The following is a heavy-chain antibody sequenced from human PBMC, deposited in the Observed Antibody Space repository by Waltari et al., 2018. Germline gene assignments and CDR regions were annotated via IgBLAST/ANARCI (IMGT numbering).Heavy chain of an antibody. CDR1: GDPISSGFYH. Sequence: QVQLQESGPGLVKPSQTLSLTCSVSGDPISSGFYHWSWIRQPAGRGLEWIGRVYVDRRTAYNPSLSSRVTISLDTSGNRFSLELTSVTAADTAIYYCARYYPSGKDYIDVWGKGTTVSVSS. D-gene: IGHD3-10*01. CDR2: VYVDRRT. V-gene: IGHV4-61*02. J-gene: IGHJ6*03. CDR3: ARYYPSGKDYIDV.